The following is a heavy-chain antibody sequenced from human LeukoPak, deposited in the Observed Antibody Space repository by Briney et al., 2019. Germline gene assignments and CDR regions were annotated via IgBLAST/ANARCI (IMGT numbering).Heavy chain of an antibody. D-gene: IGHD3-10*01. CDR1: GGSFSGYY. V-gene: IGHV4-34*01. J-gene: IGHJ5*02. Sequence: KPSETLSLTCAVYGGSFSGYYWSWIRQPPGKGLEWIGEINHSGSTNYNPSLKSRVTISVDTSKNQFSLKLSSVTAADTAVYYCARQPMVRGVFNWFDPWGQGTLVTVSS. CDR3: ARQPMVRGVFNWFDP. CDR2: INHSGST.